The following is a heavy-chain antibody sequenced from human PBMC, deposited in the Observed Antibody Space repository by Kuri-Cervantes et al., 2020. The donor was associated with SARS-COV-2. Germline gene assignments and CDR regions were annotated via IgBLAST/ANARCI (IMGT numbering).Heavy chain of an antibody. CDR2: INAGNGNT. V-gene: IGHV1-3*01. D-gene: IGHD6-19*01. J-gene: IGHJ2*01. CDR3: ARAARGGGIAVANPYWYFDL. Sequence: ASVKVSCKASGYTFTSYAMHWVRQAPGQRLEWMGWINAGNGNTKYSQKFQGRVTITRDTSASTAYMELSSLRSEDTAVYYCARAARGGGIAVANPYWYFDLWGRGTLVTVSS. CDR1: GYTFTSYA.